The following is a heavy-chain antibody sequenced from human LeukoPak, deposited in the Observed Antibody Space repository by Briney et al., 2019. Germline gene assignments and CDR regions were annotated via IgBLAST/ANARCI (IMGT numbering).Heavy chain of an antibody. V-gene: IGHV3-30*02. J-gene: IGHJ3*02. CDR2: IRYDGSNK. CDR1: GFTFSSYG. CDR3: AKDLTGYCSSTSCLQGAFDI. D-gene: IGHD2-2*01. Sequence: GGSLRLSCAASGFTFSSYGMHWVRQAPGKGLEWVAFIRYDGSNKYYADSVKGRFTISRDNSKNTLYLQMNSLRAEDTAVYYCAKDLTGYCSSTSCLQGAFDIWGQGTMVTVSS.